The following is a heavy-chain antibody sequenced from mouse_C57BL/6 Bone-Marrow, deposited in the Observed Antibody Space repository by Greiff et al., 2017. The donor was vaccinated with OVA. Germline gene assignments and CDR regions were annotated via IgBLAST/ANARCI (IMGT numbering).Heavy chain of an antibody. CDR3: ARDADY. V-gene: IGHV5-4*01. CDR2: ISDCGSYT. Sequence: EVQLVESGGGLVKPGGSLKLSCAASGFTFSSYAMSWVRQTPEKRLEWVATISDCGSYTYYPDNVKGRFTISRDNAKNNLYLQMSHLKSEDTAMYYCARDADYWGQGTSVTVSS. CDR1: GFTFSSYA. J-gene: IGHJ4*01.